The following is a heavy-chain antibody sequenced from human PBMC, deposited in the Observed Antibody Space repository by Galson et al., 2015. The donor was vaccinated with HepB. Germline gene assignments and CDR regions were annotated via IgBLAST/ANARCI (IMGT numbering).Heavy chain of an antibody. J-gene: IGHJ4*02. CDR3: AEGLIYSSGQIDF. D-gene: IGHD3-22*01. CDR2: ISGGGTSK. V-gene: IGHV3-23*01. Sequence: SLRLSCAASGFTFSAYAMSWVRQAPGKGLEWLSGISGGGTSKYYADSVKGRFTISRDNSKNTVHLQVNSLRGEDTALYYCAEGLIYSSGQIDFWGRGTLVTVSS. CDR1: GFTFSAYA.